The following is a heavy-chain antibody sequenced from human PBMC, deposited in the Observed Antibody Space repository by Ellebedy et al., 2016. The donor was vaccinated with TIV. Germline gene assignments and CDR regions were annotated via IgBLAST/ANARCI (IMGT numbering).Heavy chain of an antibody. CDR2: INHSGST. V-gene: IGHV4-34*01. D-gene: IGHD1-1*01. J-gene: IGHJ3*02. CDR3: ARLGYNWNDSAFDI. CDR1: GGSFSGYY. Sequence: SETLSLXXAVYGGSFSGYYWSWIRKPPGKGLEWIGEINHSGSTNYNPSLKSRVTISVDTSKNQFSLKLSSVTAADTAVYYCARLGYNWNDSAFDIWGQGTMVTVSS.